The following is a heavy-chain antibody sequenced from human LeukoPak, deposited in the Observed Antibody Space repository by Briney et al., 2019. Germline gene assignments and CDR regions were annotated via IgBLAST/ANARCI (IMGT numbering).Heavy chain of an antibody. V-gene: IGHV5-51*01. Sequence: GASLKISCKGSGYSFTSYWIGWVRQMPGKGLEWMGIIYPGDSDTRYSPSFQGQVTISADKSISTAYLQWSSLKASDTAMYYCARSAAGKYYYYYYYMDVWGKGTTVTVSS. D-gene: IGHD6-13*01. CDR2: IYPGDSDT. CDR1: GYSFTSYW. CDR3: ARSAAGKYYYYYYYMDV. J-gene: IGHJ6*03.